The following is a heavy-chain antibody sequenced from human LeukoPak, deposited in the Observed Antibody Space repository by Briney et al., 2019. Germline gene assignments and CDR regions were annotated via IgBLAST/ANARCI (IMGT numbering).Heavy chain of an antibody. CDR2: ISAYNGNT. V-gene: IGHV1-18*01. CDR1: GYTSTSYG. J-gene: IGHJ6*02. D-gene: IGHD1-1*01. Sequence: GASVKVSCKASGYTSTSYGISWVRQAPGQGLEWMGWISAYNGNTNYAQKLQGRVTMTTDTSTSTAYMELRSLRSDDTAVYYCASCWNDAYYGMDVWGQGTTVTVSS. CDR3: ASCWNDAYYGMDV.